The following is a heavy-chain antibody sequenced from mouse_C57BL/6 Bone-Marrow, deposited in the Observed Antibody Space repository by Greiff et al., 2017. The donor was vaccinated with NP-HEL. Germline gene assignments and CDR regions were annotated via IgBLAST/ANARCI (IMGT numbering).Heavy chain of an antibody. CDR2: ISNLAYSI. Sequence: EVQLVESGGGLVQPGGSLKLSCAASGFTFSDYGMAWVRQAPRKGPEWVAFISNLAYSIYYADTVTGRFTISRENAKNTLYLEMSSLRSEDTAMYYCARFFYYYGSSYGYFDVWGTGTTVTVSS. V-gene: IGHV5-15*01. D-gene: IGHD1-1*01. CDR1: GFTFSDYG. J-gene: IGHJ1*03. CDR3: ARFFYYYGSSYGYFDV.